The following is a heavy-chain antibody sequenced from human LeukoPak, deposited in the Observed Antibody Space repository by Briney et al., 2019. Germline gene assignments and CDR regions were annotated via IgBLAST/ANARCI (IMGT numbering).Heavy chain of an antibody. V-gene: IGHV3-9*01. CDR2: ISWNSGSI. CDR3: AKDMGYCSSTSCSYYYYGMDV. CDR1: GFTFDDYG. Sequence: QPGGSLRLSCAASGFTFDDYGMHWVRQAPGKGLEWVSGISWNSGSIDYADSVKGRFTISRDNAKNSLYLQMNSLRAEDTALYYCAKDMGYCSSTSCSYYYYGMDVWGQGTTVTVSS. D-gene: IGHD2-2*01. J-gene: IGHJ6*02.